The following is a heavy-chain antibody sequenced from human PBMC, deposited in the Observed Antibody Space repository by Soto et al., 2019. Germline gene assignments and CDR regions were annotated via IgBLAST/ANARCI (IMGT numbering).Heavy chain of an antibody. CDR3: ARAPAGDYTLYHYYPMDV. Sequence: QVQLVASGGGVVQPGTSLRLSCEASGFTFSDHAMHWVRQAPGKGLEWVAVVWFDGGNKFYTDSVKGRFTISRDNSKNTLFLQMNSLRVVDTAVYYCARAPAGDYTLYHYYPMDVWGQATPVTVSS. CDR1: GFTFSDHA. D-gene: IGHD4-17*01. V-gene: IGHV3-33*01. CDR2: VWFDGGNK. J-gene: IGHJ6*02.